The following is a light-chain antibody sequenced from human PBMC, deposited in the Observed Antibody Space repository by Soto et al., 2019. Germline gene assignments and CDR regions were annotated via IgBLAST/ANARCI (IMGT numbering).Light chain of an antibody. CDR2: EVT. Sequence: QSVLTQPPSASGSPGQSVTISCTGTSSDIGAYNYVSWYQQHPGKVPRLMIYEVTKRPSGVPDRFSGSQSGNTASLTVSGLQAEDEADSYCSSYAGGNNLVFGGGTKLTVL. V-gene: IGLV2-8*01. CDR3: SSYAGGNNLV. CDR1: SSDIGAYNY. J-gene: IGLJ3*02.